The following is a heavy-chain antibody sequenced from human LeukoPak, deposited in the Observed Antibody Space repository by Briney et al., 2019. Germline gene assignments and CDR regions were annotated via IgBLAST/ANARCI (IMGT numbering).Heavy chain of an antibody. CDR3: AREYYYDSSGSPGVDY. Sequence: SQTLSLTCTVSGGSISSGSYYWSWIRQPAGKGLEWIGRIYISGSTNYNPSLKSRVTISVDTSKNQFSLKLSSVTAADTAVYYCAREYYYDSSGSPGVDYWGQGTLVTVSS. D-gene: IGHD3-22*01. CDR1: GGSISSGSYY. V-gene: IGHV4-61*02. J-gene: IGHJ4*02. CDR2: IYISGST.